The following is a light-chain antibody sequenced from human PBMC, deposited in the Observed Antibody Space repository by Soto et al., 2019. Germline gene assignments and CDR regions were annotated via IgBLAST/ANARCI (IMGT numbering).Light chain of an antibody. Sequence: DIQMTQSPSTLSASIGDRVTITCRASQSISSWLAWYQQKPGKAPKVLIYDASSLESGVPSRFSGSGSGTEFSLTISSLQPDDFATYYCQHYNSFSYTFGQGTKLEI. CDR3: QHYNSFSYT. V-gene: IGKV1-5*01. CDR1: QSISSW. J-gene: IGKJ2*01. CDR2: DAS.